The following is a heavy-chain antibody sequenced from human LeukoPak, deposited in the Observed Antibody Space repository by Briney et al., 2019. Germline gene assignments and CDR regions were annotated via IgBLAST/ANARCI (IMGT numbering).Heavy chain of an antibody. V-gene: IGHV3-23*01. CDR2: ISRSGDVT. D-gene: IGHD3-22*01. Sequence: GGSLRLSCAASGFTFSDYGMSWVRQAPGKGLEWVAAISRSGDVTFHADSVRGRFSISRDNSKDTLYVQMNSRRAEDTAVYYCAKELRSGGVVTNFDYWGQGTLVTVSS. J-gene: IGHJ4*02. CDR1: GFTFSDYG. CDR3: AKELRSGGVVTNFDY.